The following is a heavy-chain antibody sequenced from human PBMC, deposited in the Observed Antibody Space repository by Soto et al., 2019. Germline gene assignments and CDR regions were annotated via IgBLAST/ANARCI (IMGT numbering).Heavy chain of an antibody. CDR1: GFTFTYYG. Sequence: QTQVVESGGGVVQPGWSLRLSCAASGFTFTYYGMHWVCQAPGKGLEWMSVISYGGTKKHYADSIKGRFAISRDNSRNTLYLQFNSLRPEVTAVYYCATMGTGPILEDRSYYYVSDVWCQGTKFTVSS. D-gene: IGHD3-10*02. CDR2: ISYGGTKK. V-gene: IGHV3-30*03. J-gene: IGHJ6*02. CDR3: ATMGTGPILEDRSYYYVSDV.